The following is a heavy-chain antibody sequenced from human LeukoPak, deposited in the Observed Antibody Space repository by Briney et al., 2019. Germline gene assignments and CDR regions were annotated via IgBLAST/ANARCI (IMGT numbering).Heavy chain of an antibody. J-gene: IGHJ4*02. CDR2: INPSGGST. Sequence: GASVRVSCKASGYTFTSYYMHWVRQAPGQGLEWMGIINPSGGSTGYAQKFQGRVTMTRNTSISTAYMELSSLRSEDTAVYYCARVGATETVDYWGQGTLVTVSS. V-gene: IGHV1-46*01. D-gene: IGHD1-26*01. CDR3: ARVGATETVDY. CDR1: GYTFTSYY.